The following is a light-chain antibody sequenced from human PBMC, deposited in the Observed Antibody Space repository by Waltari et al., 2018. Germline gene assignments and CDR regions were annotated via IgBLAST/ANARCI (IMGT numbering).Light chain of an antibody. CDR2: SNN. J-gene: IGLJ1*01. V-gene: IGLV1-44*01. CDR1: SSNIGSNT. Sequence: QSVLTQPPSASGTPGQRVTISCSGSSSNIGSNTVNWYQQLPGTAPKLLIYSNNRRRSGVPSRFPGSKSGTSASLAISGLQSEDEADYYCAAWDDSLNGLYVFGTGTKVTVL. CDR3: AAWDDSLNGLYV.